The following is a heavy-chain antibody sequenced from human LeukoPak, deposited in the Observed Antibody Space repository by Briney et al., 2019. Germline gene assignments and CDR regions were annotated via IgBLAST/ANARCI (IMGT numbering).Heavy chain of an antibody. CDR3: LYSGSWARRDY. CDR1: GGSISSSSYY. Sequence: SETLSLTCAVSGGSISSSSYYWGWIRQPPGKGLEWIGSIYYNGSTYYNPSLKSRLNISVDTSKNQFSLKLSFVTAADTAVYYCLYSGSWARRDYWGQGTLVTVSS. V-gene: IGHV4-39*01. CDR2: IYYNGST. J-gene: IGHJ4*02. D-gene: IGHD1-26*01.